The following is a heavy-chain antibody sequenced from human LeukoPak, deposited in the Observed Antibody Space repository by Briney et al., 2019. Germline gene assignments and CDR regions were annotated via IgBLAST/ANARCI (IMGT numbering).Heavy chain of an antibody. CDR1: GGSISSYY. D-gene: IGHD3-10*01. CDR3: ASLLLWSGDDAFDI. J-gene: IGHJ3*02. CDR2: IYYSGST. Sequence: PSETLSLTCTVSGGSISSYYWSWIRQPPGKGLEWIGYIYYSGSTNYNPSLKSRVIISVDTSKNQFSLKLSSVTAADTAVYYCASLLLWSGDDAFDIWGQGTMVTVSS. V-gene: IGHV4-59*01.